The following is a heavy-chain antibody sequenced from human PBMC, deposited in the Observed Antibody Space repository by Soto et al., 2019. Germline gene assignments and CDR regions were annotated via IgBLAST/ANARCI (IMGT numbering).Heavy chain of an antibody. CDR2: INVGTDKT. J-gene: IGHJ4*02. CDR1: RYSFIKNA. V-gene: IGHV1-3*01. CDR3: ARLEAGVKLDY. Sequence: ASVKVSCKTSRYSFIKNAMQWVRQAPGQRPEWMGWINVGTDKTKYSEKFQGRVTITTDTSASTAYLELTSLGSEDTAVYYCARLEAGVKLDYWGQGTPVTVS.